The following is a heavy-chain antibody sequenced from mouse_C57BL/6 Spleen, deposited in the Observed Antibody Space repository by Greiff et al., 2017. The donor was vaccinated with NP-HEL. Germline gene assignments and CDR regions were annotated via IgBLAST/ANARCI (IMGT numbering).Heavy chain of an antibody. Sequence: VQLQQPGAELVMPGASVKLSCKASGYTFTSYWMHWVKQRPGQGLEWIGELDPSDSYTNYNQKFKGKSTLTVDKSSSTAYMQLSSLTSEDSAVYYCARKGGLPYYSNYPYFDYWGQGTTLTVSS. CDR1: GYTFTSYW. CDR3: ARKGGLPYYSNYPYFDY. CDR2: LDPSDSYT. D-gene: IGHD2-5*01. J-gene: IGHJ2*01. V-gene: IGHV1-69*01.